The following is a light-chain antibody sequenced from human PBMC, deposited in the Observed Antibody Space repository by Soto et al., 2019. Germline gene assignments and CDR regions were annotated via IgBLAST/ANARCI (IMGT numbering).Light chain of an antibody. V-gene: IGKV1-6*01. CDR3: LQDYNYPRT. J-gene: IGKJ1*01. Sequence: QVTQFPSSLSASVGDRATITCRPSQGIRNDLGWYQQKPGKAPKLLIYGASNLQTGVPSRFSGSGSGTDFTLTISSLQPEDFATYYCLQDYNYPRTFGPGTKVDIK. CDR2: GAS. CDR1: QGIRND.